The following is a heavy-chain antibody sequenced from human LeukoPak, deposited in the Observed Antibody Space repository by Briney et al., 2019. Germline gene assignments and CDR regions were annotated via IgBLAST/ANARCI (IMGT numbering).Heavy chain of an antibody. V-gene: IGHV3-15*01. Sequence: GGSLRLSCAASGFTVSNAWMSWVRQAPGKGLECVGRIKSKTDGGTTDYAAPVKGRFTISRDDSKNTLYPHMNSLKTEDTAVYYCTTDGDYSSFDYWGQGTLVTASS. D-gene: IGHD4-17*01. CDR2: IKSKTDGGTT. CDR1: GFTVSNAW. CDR3: TTDGDYSSFDY. J-gene: IGHJ4*02.